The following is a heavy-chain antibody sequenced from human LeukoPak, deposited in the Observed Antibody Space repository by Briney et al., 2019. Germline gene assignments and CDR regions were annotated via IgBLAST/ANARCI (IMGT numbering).Heavy chain of an antibody. CDR3: ARSYDYGSYLVDY. D-gene: IGHD4-17*01. CDR1: GFTFSSYS. V-gene: IGHV3-21*01. CDR2: ISSSSSYI. J-gene: IGHJ4*02. Sequence: SGGSLRLSCAASGFTFSSYSMNWVRQAPGKGLEWVSSISSSSSYIYYADSVKGRFTISRDNAKNSLYLQMNSLRDEDTAVYYCARSYDYGSYLVDYWGQGTLVTVSS.